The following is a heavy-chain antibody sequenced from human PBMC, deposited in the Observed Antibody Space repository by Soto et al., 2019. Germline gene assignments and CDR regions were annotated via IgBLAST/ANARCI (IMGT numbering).Heavy chain of an antibody. J-gene: IGHJ5*02. CDR3: ARGASESSGGNWFDP. D-gene: IGHD6-25*01. CDR1: GYTFTSYA. Sequence: QVPLVQSGAEVKKPGASVKVSCKASGYTFTSYAMHWVRQAPGQRLEWMGWINVGNGNTKYSQKFQGRVTITRDTSASTAYMELSSLKSEDTAVYYRARGASESSGGNWFDPWGQGTLVTVSS. CDR2: INVGNGNT. V-gene: IGHV1-3*01.